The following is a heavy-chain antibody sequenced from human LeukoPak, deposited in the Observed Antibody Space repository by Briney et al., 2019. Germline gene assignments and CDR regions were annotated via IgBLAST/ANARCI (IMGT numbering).Heavy chain of an antibody. CDR3: AKDPFDYDSSGYYYYFDY. J-gene: IGHJ4*02. D-gene: IGHD3-22*01. CDR2: IYSGGST. Sequence: GGSLRLSCAASGFTVSSNYMSWVRQAPGRGLEWVSVIYSGGSTYYADSVKGRFTISRDNSKNTLYLQMNSLRAEDTAVYYCAKDPFDYDSSGYYYYFDYWGQGTLVTVSS. CDR1: GFTVSSNY. V-gene: IGHV3-53*01.